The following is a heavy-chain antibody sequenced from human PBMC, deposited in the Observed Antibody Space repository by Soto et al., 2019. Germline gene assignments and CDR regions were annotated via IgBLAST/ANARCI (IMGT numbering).Heavy chain of an antibody. J-gene: IGHJ6*03. Sequence: GGSLRLSCAASGFTFSDYYMSWIRQAPGKGLEWVSYISSSGSTIYYADSVKGRFTISRDNAKNSLYLQMNSLRAEDTAVYYCARDLKSRSSSWKTYYYYYYYMGVWGKGTTVTVSS. CDR3: ARDLKSRSSSWKTYYYYYYYMGV. D-gene: IGHD6-13*01. V-gene: IGHV3-11*01. CDR1: GFTFSDYY. CDR2: ISSSGSTI.